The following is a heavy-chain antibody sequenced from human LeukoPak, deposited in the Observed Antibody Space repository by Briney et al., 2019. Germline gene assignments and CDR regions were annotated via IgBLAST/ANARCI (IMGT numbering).Heavy chain of an antibody. CDR3: ARPSKRQVVAATRGYFDY. CDR1: GGSLSGYY. Sequence: SETLSLTCAVYGGSLSGYYWSWIRQPPGKGLEWIGEINHSGSTNYNPSLKSRVTISVDTSKNQFSLKLSSVTAADTAVYYCARPSKRQVVAATRGYFDYWGQGTLVTVSS. CDR2: INHSGST. V-gene: IGHV4-34*01. D-gene: IGHD2-15*01. J-gene: IGHJ4*02.